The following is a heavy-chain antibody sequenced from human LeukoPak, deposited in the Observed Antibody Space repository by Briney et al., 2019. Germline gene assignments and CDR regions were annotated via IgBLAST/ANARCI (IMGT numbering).Heavy chain of an antibody. V-gene: IGHV3-30*02. D-gene: IGHD6-6*01. J-gene: IGHJ3*02. CDR2: IRYDGSNK. Sequence: PGGALRLSCAASGFTFSSYGMHWVRQAPGKGLEGVAFIRYDGSNKYYADSVKGRFTISRDNSKNTLYLQMNSLRAEDTAVYYCANQRAGIAARGAFDIWGQGTMVTVSS. CDR3: ANQRAGIAARGAFDI. CDR1: GFTFSSYG.